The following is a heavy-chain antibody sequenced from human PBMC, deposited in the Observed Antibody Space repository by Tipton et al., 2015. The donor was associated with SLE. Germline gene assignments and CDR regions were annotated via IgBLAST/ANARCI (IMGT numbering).Heavy chain of an antibody. J-gene: IGHJ5*01. CDR2: IYYTGST. D-gene: IGHD5-18*01. CDR3: ARHRRSQLWAGKGHPLDS. Sequence: TLSLTCTVSGDSIISTSYYWAWIRQSPGKGLEWIGSIYYTGSTYYSPSLQSRLFIPVDTSKNQFSLRLTSVTAADTAVYYCARHRRSQLWAGKGHPLDSWGQGTLVTVSS. CDR1: GDSIISTSYY. V-gene: IGHV4-39*01.